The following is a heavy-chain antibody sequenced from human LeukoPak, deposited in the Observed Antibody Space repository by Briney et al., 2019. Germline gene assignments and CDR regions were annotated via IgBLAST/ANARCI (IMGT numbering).Heavy chain of an antibody. V-gene: IGHV5-51*01. CDR3: ARHEANWSYQERYYGMDV. CDR1: GYSFTSYW. Sequence: GESLKISCKGSGYSFTSYWIGWVRQMPGKGLEWMGIIYPGDSDTRYSPSFQGQVTISADKSISTAYLQWSSLKASDTAMYYCARHEANWSYQERYYGMDVWGQGTTVTVSS. D-gene: IGHD1-7*01. J-gene: IGHJ6*02. CDR2: IYPGDSDT.